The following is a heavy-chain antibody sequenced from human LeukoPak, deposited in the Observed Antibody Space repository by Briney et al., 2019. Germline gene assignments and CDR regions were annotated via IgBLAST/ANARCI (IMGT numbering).Heavy chain of an antibody. V-gene: IGHV4-30-4*02. D-gene: IGHD3-3*01. CDR3: ARQSLNDFWSGYSFDY. CDR2: IYYSGST. CDR1: GGSISSGDYY. J-gene: IGHJ4*02. Sequence: SETLSLTCTVSGGSISSGDYYWSWIRQPPGKGLEWIGYIYYSGSTYYNPSLKSRVTISVDTSKNQFSLKLSSVTAADTAVYYCARQSLNDFWSGYSFDYWGQGTLVTVSS.